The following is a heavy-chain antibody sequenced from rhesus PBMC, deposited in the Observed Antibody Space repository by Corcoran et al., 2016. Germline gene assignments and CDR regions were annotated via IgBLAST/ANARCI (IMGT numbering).Heavy chain of an antibody. Sequence: EVQLVESGGGLVQPGGSLRLSCAASGFTFSNYWMSWVRQAPGKGLDWVGRIKKKADGETEAYAETVKGRSTSSRDNSKNTLYLQMNSLKTEDTAVYYCTRSEYYYSGSYYQFDYWGQGVLVTVSS. D-gene: IGHD3-16*01. J-gene: IGHJ4*01. CDR1: GFTFSNYW. V-gene: IGHV3-16*02. CDR3: TRSEYYYSGSYYQFDY. CDR2: IKKKADGETE.